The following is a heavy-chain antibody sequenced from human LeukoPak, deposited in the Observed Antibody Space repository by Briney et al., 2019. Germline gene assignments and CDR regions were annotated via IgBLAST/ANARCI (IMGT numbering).Heavy chain of an antibody. CDR2: ISGSGGST. CDR1: GFTFRRYG. Sequence: GGSLRLSCAASGFTFRRYGMNWVRQAPGKGLEWVSAISGSGGSTYYADSVKGRFTISRDNSKNTLYLQMNSLRAEDTAVYYCARGPDIRYYYYYYMDVWGKGTTVTISS. J-gene: IGHJ6*03. D-gene: IGHD3-9*01. CDR3: ARGPDIRYYYYYYMDV. V-gene: IGHV3-23*01.